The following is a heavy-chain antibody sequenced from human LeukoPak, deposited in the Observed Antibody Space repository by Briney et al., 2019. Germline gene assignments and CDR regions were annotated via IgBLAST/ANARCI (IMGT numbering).Heavy chain of an antibody. CDR1: GGSISSNFYY. Sequence: SETLSLTCTVSGGSISSNFYYWGWIRQPTGKGLESIGSIFHRGNTFYTPSLKSRVTISVDTSRNQFSLRLTSVTAADTAIYYCARLQIAAAVPYYFDYWGQGTLVTVSS. V-gene: IGHV4-39*01. CDR2: IFHRGNT. CDR3: ARLQIAAAVPYYFDY. J-gene: IGHJ4*02. D-gene: IGHD6-13*01.